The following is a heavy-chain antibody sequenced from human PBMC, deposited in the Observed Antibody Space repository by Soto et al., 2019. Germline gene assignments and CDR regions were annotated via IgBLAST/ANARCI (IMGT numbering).Heavy chain of an antibody. CDR1: GYTFTSYG. Sequence: ASVKVSCKASGYTFTSYGISWVRQAPGQGLEWMGGISAYNGNTNYAQKLQGRVTMTTDTSTSTAYMELRSLRSDDTAVYYCENDRLTLFGGVIISVPQPDASDFCGQGILVTV. D-gene: IGHD3-3*01. CDR3: ENDRLTLFGGVIISVPQPDASDF. CDR2: ISAYNGNT. V-gene: IGHV1-18*01. J-gene: IGHJ3*01.